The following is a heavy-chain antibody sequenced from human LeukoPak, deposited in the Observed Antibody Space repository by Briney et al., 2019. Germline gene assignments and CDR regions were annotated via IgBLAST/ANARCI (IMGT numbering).Heavy chain of an antibody. V-gene: IGHV1-69*05. Sequence: ASVKVSCKTSGGTFSSYAISWVRQAPGQGLEWTGGIIPIFGTANYAQKFQGRVTITTDESTSTAYMELSSLRSEDTAVYYCARGNYYDRDMDYMDVWGKGTTVTVSS. CDR1: GGTFSSYA. J-gene: IGHJ6*03. CDR2: IIPIFGTA. CDR3: ARGNYYDRDMDYMDV. D-gene: IGHD3-22*01.